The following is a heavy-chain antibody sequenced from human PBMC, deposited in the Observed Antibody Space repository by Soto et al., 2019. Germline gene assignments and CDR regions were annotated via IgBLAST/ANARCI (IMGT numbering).Heavy chain of an antibody. CDR3: ARLTSRQSPNNYHCYIHV. CDR2: IHYSGST. J-gene: IGHJ6*03. Sequence: SETLSLTCTVSCGSINNDYWSWIRQPPGKGLEWIGYIHYSGSTNYNPSLESRATISVDTSKNQFSLTLNSVTAADTAVYFCARLTSRQSPNNYHCYIHVWGKGSTDTVSS. D-gene: IGHD2-21*02. CDR1: CGSINNDY. V-gene: IGHV4-59*08.